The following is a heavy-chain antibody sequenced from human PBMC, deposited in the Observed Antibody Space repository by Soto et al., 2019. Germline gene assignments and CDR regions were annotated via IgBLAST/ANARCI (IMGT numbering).Heavy chain of an antibody. J-gene: IGHJ3*02. CDR1: GFTFSSYA. CDR3: EVVVAAADDAFDI. D-gene: IGHD2-15*01. Sequence: GGSLRLSCAASGFTFSSYAMSWVRQAPGKGLEWVSAISGSGGSTYYADSVKGRFTISRDNSKNTLYLQMNSLRAEDTAVYYCEVVVAAADDAFDIWGQGTMVTVSS. V-gene: IGHV3-23*01. CDR2: ISGSGGST.